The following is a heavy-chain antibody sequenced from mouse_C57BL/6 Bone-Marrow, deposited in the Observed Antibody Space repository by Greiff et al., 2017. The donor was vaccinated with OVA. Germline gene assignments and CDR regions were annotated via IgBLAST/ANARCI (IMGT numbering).Heavy chain of an antibody. D-gene: IGHD1-1*01. CDR1: GYSITSGYY. V-gene: IGHV3-6*01. CDR2: ISYDGSN. CDR3: ARRRGMTTVFDY. J-gene: IGHJ2*01. Sequence: EVQLQESGPGLVKPSQSLSLTCSVTGYSITSGYYWNWIRQFPGNKLEWMGYISYDGSNNYNPSLKNRISITRDTSKNQFFLKLNSVTTEDTATYYCARRRGMTTVFDYWGQGTTLTVSS.